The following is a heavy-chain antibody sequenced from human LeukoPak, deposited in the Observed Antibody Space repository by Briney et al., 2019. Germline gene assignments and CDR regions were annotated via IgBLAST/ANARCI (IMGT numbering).Heavy chain of an antibody. V-gene: IGHV3-23*01. Sequence: SGGSLRLSCAASGFTFSNYAMSWVRQAPGKGLEWVSAISGGAGTTYYADSVKGRFTISRDNSKNTLYLQMSSLRAEDTAVYYCAKSSYDILAGCYYFDYWGQGALVTVPS. CDR1: GFTFSNYA. CDR3: AKSSYDILAGCYYFDY. CDR2: ISGGAGTT. D-gene: IGHD3-9*01. J-gene: IGHJ4*02.